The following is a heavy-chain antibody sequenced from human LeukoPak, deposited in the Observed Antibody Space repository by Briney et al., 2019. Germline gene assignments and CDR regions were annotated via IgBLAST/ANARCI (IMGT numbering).Heavy chain of an antibody. V-gene: IGHV1-69*04. D-gene: IGHD5-18*01. J-gene: IGHJ4*02. CDR1: GGTCSIYA. CDR3: AVDTAMLPFDY. Sequence: SVTVSCKASGGTCSIYAISWVRHAPGQGLEWMGRIIPIFGIANYAQKFQGRVTITADKSTSTAYMELSSLRSEDTAVYYCAVDTAMLPFDYWGQGTLVTVSS. CDR2: IIPIFGIA.